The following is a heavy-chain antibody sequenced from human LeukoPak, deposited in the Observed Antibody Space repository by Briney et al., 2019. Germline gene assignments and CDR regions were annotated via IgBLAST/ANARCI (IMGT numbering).Heavy chain of an antibody. CDR3: ARDYMVGRFGELLPSYYYYYYYMDV. Sequence: PGGSLRLFCAASGCTFSNYGMSWVRQAAGKGLEGVSTIIGSGGSTYYADSVKGRFTISRDNAKNSLYLQMKSLRAEDTAVYYCARDYMVGRFGELLPSYYYYYYYMDVWGKGTTVTISS. CDR2: IIGSGGST. V-gene: IGHV3-23*01. CDR1: GCTFSNYG. D-gene: IGHD3-10*01. J-gene: IGHJ6*03.